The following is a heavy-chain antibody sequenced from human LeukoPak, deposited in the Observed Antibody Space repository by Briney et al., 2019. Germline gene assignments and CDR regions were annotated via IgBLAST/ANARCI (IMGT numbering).Heavy chain of an antibody. CDR3: ARVLLWFGESAIDP. CDR2: INHSGST. D-gene: IGHD3-10*01. V-gene: IGHV4-34*01. J-gene: IGHJ5*02. Sequence: SETLSLTCAVYGGSFSGYYWSWIRQPPGKGLEWIGEINHSGSTNYNPSLKSRVTISVDTSKNQFSLKLSSVTAADTAVYYCARVLLWFGESAIDPWGQGTLVTVSS. CDR1: GGSFSGYY.